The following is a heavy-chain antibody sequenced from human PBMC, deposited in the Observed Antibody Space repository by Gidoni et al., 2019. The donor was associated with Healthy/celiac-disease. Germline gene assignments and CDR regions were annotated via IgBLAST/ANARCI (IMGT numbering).Heavy chain of an antibody. Sequence: EVQLVQSGAEVKKYGKSLTTSCKGSGYHFISYWIGWVSQMPGKGLEWMGIIYPDDSDTRYSPSFQGQVTISADKSISTAYLQWSSLKASDTAMYYCARRSDAFDIWGQGTMVTVSS. CDR2: IYPDDSDT. J-gene: IGHJ3*02. CDR3: ARRSDAFDI. CDR1: GYHFISYW. V-gene: IGHV5-51*01.